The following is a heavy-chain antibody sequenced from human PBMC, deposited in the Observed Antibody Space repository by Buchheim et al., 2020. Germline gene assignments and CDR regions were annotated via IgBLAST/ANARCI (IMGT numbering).Heavy chain of an antibody. Sequence: QVQLVESGGGVVQPGRSLRLSCAASGFTFSSYGMHWVRQAPGKGLEWVAVIWYGGSNKYYADSVKGRFTISRDNSKNTLYLQMNSLRAEDTAVYYCARGPYYYDSSGYYSAYYFDYWGQGTL. V-gene: IGHV3-33*01. CDR3: ARGPYYYDSSGYYSAYYFDY. D-gene: IGHD3-22*01. J-gene: IGHJ4*02. CDR1: GFTFSSYG. CDR2: IWYGGSNK.